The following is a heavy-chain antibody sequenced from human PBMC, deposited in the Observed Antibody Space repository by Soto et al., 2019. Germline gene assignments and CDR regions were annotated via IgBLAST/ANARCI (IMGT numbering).Heavy chain of an antibody. Sequence: VGSLRLSCAASGFTFSSYAMSWVRQAPGKGLEWVSAISGSGGSTYYAGSVKGRFTISRDNSKNTLYLQMNSLGAEDTAVYYCAKGLYYYDNSDYYSIFDYWGQGTLVTVSS. CDR3: AKGLYYYDNSDYYSIFDY. CDR2: ISGSGGST. CDR1: GFTFSSYA. D-gene: IGHD3-22*01. V-gene: IGHV3-23*01. J-gene: IGHJ4*02.